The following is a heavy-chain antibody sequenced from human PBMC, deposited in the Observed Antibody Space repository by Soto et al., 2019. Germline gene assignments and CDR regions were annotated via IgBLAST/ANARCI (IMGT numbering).Heavy chain of an antibody. D-gene: IGHD2-2*01. CDR1: GYTFNIYG. CDR3: PRGSQAYKLIPNLHYFYGMDF. Sequence: ASVKVSCKASGYTFNIYGISWVRQAPGQGLEWVGWISAYNGKPHYGQKFEGRVTLTTHTPTNTAYMELRSPRSDDNAVYYWPRGSQAYKLIPNLHYFYGMDFRG. J-gene: IGHJ6*02. V-gene: IGHV1-18*04. CDR2: ISAYNGKP.